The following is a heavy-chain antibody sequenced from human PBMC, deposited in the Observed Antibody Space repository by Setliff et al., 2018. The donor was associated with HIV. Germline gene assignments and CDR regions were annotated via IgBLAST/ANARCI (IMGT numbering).Heavy chain of an antibody. CDR2: IYYSGST. V-gene: IGHV4-59*11. CDR1: GGSISSHY. D-gene: IGHD3-3*01. CDR3: ARDQYYNFWSGYSYYYYGMDV. Sequence: SETLSLTCTVSGGSISSHYWSWIRQPPGKGLEWIGSIYYSGSTNYNPSLKSRVTISVDTPKNQFSLKLSSVTAADTAVYYCARDQYYNFWSGYSYYYYGMDVWGQGTTVTVSS. J-gene: IGHJ6*02.